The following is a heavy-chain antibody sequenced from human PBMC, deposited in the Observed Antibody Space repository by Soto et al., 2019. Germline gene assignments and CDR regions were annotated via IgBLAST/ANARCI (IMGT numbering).Heavy chain of an antibody. CDR2: INAGNGNT. V-gene: IGHV1-3*01. J-gene: IGHJ3*01. Sequence: QVQLVQSGAEVKKPGASVKVSCQTSGYNFTRHGIQWVRQAPGQRLEWLGWINAGNGNTKYSQLSQGRFTFTRDTSASTAYMELSRLGSEDTTMYSCARDKPDHYDSSSSSHVGDVFDLWGQGTMVTVSS. CDR3: ARDKPDHYDSSSSSHVGDVFDL. D-gene: IGHD3-22*01. CDR1: GYNFTRHG.